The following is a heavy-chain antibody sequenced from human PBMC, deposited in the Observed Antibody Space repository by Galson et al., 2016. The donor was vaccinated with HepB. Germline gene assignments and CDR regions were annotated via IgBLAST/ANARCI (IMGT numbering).Heavy chain of an antibody. J-gene: IGHJ4*02. Sequence: SLRLSCAASGFTFKKYGFNWVRLTPGKGLEWLSYIESYSKIIRYTDSVRGRFTVSRDNAKNSVYLQLSGLRVEDTAIYYCARDGPNYNYDFRGQGTLGTVFS. D-gene: IGHD5-24*01. CDR3: ARDGPNYNYDF. V-gene: IGHV3-48*04. CDR1: GFTFKKYG. CDR2: IESYSKII.